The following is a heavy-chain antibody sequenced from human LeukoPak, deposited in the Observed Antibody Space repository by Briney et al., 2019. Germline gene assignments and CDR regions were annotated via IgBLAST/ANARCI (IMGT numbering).Heavy chain of an antibody. CDR3: ARRSPLGAVTPAHYYDY. J-gene: IGHJ4*02. Sequence: PSETLSLTCTVSGDSISSGFYFWGWIRQPPGKGLERIGEISYSGNAYYNPSLKSRVTISMDTSKNQFSLNLNSVTASDTAVYFCARRSPLGAVTPAHYYDYWGPGTLVTVSS. CDR2: ISYSGNA. D-gene: IGHD4-17*01. V-gene: IGHV4-39*01. CDR1: GDSISSGFYF.